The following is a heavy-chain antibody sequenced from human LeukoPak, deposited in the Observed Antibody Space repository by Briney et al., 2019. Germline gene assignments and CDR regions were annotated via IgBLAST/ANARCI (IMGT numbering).Heavy chain of an antibody. Sequence: ASVKVSCKASGYTFTGYYMHWVRQAPGQGLEWMGWINPNSGGTNYAQKFQGRVTMTRDTSISTAYMELSRLRSDDTAVYYCARVLGYNWNGNDAFDIWGQGTMVTVSS. CDR2: INPNSGGT. CDR3: ARVLGYNWNGNDAFDI. J-gene: IGHJ3*02. D-gene: IGHD1-1*01. V-gene: IGHV1-2*02. CDR1: GYTFTGYY.